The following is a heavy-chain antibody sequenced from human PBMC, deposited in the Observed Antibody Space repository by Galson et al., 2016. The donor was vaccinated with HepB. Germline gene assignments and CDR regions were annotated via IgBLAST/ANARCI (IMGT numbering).Heavy chain of an antibody. CDR2: IYYSGTT. CDR3: ARQDRAGLVNF. Sequence: LTCTVSGGSISSSSYYWAWIRQPPGKGLEWIGNIYYSGTTYYNPSLQSRFTISVDTSKNQFSLSLSFVTAADTAVYSCARQDRAGLVNFWGHGTMVTVSS. V-gene: IGHV4-39*01. CDR1: GGSISSSSYY. J-gene: IGHJ3*01. D-gene: IGHD3/OR15-3a*01.